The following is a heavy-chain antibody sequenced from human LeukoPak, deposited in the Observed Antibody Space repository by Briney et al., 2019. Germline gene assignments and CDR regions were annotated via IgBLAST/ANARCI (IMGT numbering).Heavy chain of an antibody. V-gene: IGHV4-38-2*01. J-gene: IGHJ4*02. D-gene: IGHD6-6*01. Sequence: SETLSLPCAVSGYSISSGYYRGWLRPPPGKGLELIGNVYYSWSTYYNPSLKRRVTLSVDTSKHQFSLNLHPVTAADTAVYYCASPYSSSSDDYWGQGTLVTVSS. CDR3: ASPYSSSSDDY. CDR1: GYSISSGYY. CDR2: VYYSWST.